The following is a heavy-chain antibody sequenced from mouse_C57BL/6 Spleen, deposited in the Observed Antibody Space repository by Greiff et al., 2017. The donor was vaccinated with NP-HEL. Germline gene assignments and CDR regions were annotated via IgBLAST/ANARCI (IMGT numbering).Heavy chain of an antibody. CDR3: ARNDYYGSWFAY. J-gene: IGHJ3*01. D-gene: IGHD1-1*01. V-gene: IGHV1-69*01. Sequence: QVQLQQPGAELVMPGASVKLSCKASGYTFTSYWMHWVKQRPGQGLEWIGEIDPSDSYTNYNQKFKGKSTLTVDKSSSTAYMQLSSLTSEDSAVYYCARNDYYGSWFAYWGQGTLVTVSA. CDR2: IDPSDSYT. CDR1: GYTFTSYW.